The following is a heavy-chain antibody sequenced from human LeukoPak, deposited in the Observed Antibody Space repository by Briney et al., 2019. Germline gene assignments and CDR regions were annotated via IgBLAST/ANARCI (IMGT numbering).Heavy chain of an antibody. D-gene: IGHD1-26*01. CDR1: GFTLSSYW. J-gene: IGHJ4*02. CDR3: ARWDSGSHYGIGD. CDR2: IKQDGSEE. V-gene: IGHV3-7*01. Sequence: GGSLRLSCAASGFTLSSYWMSWVRQAPGKGLEWVANIKQDGSEEYYVDSVKGRFTISRDNAKNSLFLQMNSLRVEDTALYYCARWDSGSHYGIGDWGQGTLVTVSS.